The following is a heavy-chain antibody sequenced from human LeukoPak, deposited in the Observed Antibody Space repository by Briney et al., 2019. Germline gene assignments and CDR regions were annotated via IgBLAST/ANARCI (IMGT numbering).Heavy chain of an antibody. V-gene: IGHV3-20*01. CDR2: INGNGGST. J-gene: IGHJ4*02. CDR3: ASSYDFWSGSTPFDY. Sequence: GGSLKLSCAASGFTFDDYGMSWVRQAPGKGLEWVSGINGNGGSTGYGDSMKGRFTISRDNAKNSLYLQMNSLRVEDTALYHCASSYDFWSGSTPFDYWGQGTLVTVSS. D-gene: IGHD3-3*01. CDR1: GFTFDDYG.